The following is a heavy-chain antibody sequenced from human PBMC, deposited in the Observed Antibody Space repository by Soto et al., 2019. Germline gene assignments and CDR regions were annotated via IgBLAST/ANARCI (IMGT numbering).Heavy chain of an antibody. J-gene: IGHJ6*02. CDR2: IIPIFGTA. D-gene: IGHD3-22*01. Sequence: SVKVSCKASGGTFSSYAISWVRQAPGQGLEWMGGIIPIFGTANYAQKFQGRVTITADESTSTAYMELSSLRSEDTAVYYCARDRNYYDSSGFTRYYYGMDVWG. CDR1: GGTFSSYA. V-gene: IGHV1-69*13. CDR3: ARDRNYYDSSGFTRYYYGMDV.